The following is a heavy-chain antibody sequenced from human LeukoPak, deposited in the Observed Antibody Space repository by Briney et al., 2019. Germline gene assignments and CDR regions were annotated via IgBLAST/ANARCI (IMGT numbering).Heavy chain of an antibody. CDR3: ARGLGDSSGYFDY. V-gene: IGHV4-34*01. CDR2: INHSGST. D-gene: IGHD3-22*01. CDR1: GGSFSGYY. J-gene: IGHJ4*02. Sequence: SETLSLTCAVYGGSFSGYYWSWIRQPPGKGLEWIGEINHSGSTNYNPSLKSRVTISVDTSKNQFSLKLSSVTAADTAAYYCARGLGDSSGYFDYWGQGTLVTVSS.